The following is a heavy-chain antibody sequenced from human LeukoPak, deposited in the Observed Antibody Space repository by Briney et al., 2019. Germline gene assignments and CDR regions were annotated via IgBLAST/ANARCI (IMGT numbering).Heavy chain of an antibody. D-gene: IGHD6-13*01. CDR3: ARDRLEAAAGSLDY. V-gene: IGHV3-30-3*01. Sequence: PGRSLRLSCAASGFTFSSYAMHWVRQAPGKGLEWVAVISYDGSNKYYADSVKGRFTISRDNSKNTLYLQMNSLRAEDTAVYYCARDRLEAAAGSLDYWGQGTLVTVSS. J-gene: IGHJ4*02. CDR1: GFTFSSYA. CDR2: ISYDGSNK.